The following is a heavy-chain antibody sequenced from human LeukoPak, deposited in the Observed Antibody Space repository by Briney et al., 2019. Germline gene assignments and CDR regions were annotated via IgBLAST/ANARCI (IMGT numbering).Heavy chain of an antibody. J-gene: IGHJ1*01. CDR1: GFTFSSRG. V-gene: IGHV3-23*01. CDR2: ISPSGGIT. Sequence: GGTLRLSCAASGFTFSSRGMNWVRQAPGKGLEWVSGISPSGGITYYTDSVKGRFTISRDNSKNTQSLQMNSLRAEDTAVYYCAKDDDWGRYKHWGQGTLVTVSS. CDR3: AKDDDWGRYKH. D-gene: IGHD3-16*01.